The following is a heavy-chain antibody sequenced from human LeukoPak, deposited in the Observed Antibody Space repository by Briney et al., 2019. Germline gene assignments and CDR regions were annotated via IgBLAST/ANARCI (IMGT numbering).Heavy chain of an antibody. CDR2: IKQDGSEK. D-gene: IGHD5-18*01. J-gene: IGHJ4*02. Sequence: GGSLRLSCAASGFTFSSYLMTWIRQAPGKGLEWVANIKQDGSEKYYVDSVKGRFTISRDNAKNSLYLQMNSLRAEDTAVYYCARDTGGGYSCYDCWGQGTLVTVSS. CDR3: ARDTGGGYSCYDC. CDR1: GFTFSSYL. V-gene: IGHV3-7*01.